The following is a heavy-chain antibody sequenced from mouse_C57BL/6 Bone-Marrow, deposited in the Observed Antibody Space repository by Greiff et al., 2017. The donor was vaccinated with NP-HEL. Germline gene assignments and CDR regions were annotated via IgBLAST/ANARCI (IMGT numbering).Heavy chain of an antibody. Sequence: EVKLMESGPGLVKPSQSLSLTCSVTGYSITSGYYWNWIRQFPGNKLEWMGYISYDGSNNYNPSLKNRISITRDTSKNQFFLKLNSVTTEDTATYYCARRSSGFLYYFDYWGQGTTLTVSS. CDR1: GYSITSGYY. D-gene: IGHD3-2*02. J-gene: IGHJ2*01. V-gene: IGHV3-6*01. CDR3: ARRSSGFLYYFDY. CDR2: ISYDGSN.